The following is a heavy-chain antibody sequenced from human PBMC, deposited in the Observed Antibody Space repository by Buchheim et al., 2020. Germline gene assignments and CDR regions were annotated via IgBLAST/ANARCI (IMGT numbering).Heavy chain of an antibody. Sequence: QVQLVQSGAEVKKPGASVKVSCKASGYTFTSYYMHWVRQAPGQGLEWMGIINPSGGSTSYAQKFQGRVTMTRDTATSTVYMELSSLRSEDTAVYYCARELAGDPGGGYYGMDVWGQGTT. V-gene: IGHV1-46*01. CDR2: INPSGGST. D-gene: IGHD6-19*01. CDR3: ARELAGDPGGGYYGMDV. J-gene: IGHJ6*02. CDR1: GYTFTSYY.